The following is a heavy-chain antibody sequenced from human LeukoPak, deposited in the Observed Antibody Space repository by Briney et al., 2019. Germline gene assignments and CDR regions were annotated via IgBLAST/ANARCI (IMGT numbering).Heavy chain of an antibody. J-gene: IGHJ6*02. CDR2: IYYSGST. CDR3: ARVRGSGSYYNVLYYYYGMDV. V-gene: IGHV4-61*01. CDR1: GGSVSSGSYY. D-gene: IGHD3-10*01. Sequence: SETLSLTCTVSGGSVSSGSYYWSWIRQPPGKGLEWIGYIYYSGSTNYNPSLKSRVTISVDTSKNQFSLKLSSVTAADTAVYYCARVRGSGSYYNVLYYYYGMDVWGQGTTVTVSS.